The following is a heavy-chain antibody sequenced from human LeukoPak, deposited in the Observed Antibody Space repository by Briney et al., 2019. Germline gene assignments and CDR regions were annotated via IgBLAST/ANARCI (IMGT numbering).Heavy chain of an antibody. CDR1: GFTFSSYS. Sequence: PGGSLRLSCAASGFTFSSYSMSWVRQAPGKGLEWVSAISGSGGSTYYADSVKGRFTISRDNSKNTLYLQMNSLRAEDTAVYYCAKGKTTSLLSYFDYWGQGTLSPSPQ. J-gene: IGHJ4*02. V-gene: IGHV3-23*01. CDR2: ISGSGGST. CDR3: AKGKTTSLLSYFDY. D-gene: IGHD1-7*01.